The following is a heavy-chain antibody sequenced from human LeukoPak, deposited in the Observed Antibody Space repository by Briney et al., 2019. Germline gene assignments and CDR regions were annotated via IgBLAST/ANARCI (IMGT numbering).Heavy chain of an antibody. CDR3: ARGMGNGDY. Sequence: GGSLRLSCAVSGITLSNYGMSWVRQAPGTGLEWVSAISASGGSTYYADSVKGRFTISRDNSKNTLYLQMNSLRPEDTAVYYCARGMGNGDYWGQGTLVTVSS. V-gene: IGHV3-23*01. J-gene: IGHJ4*02. D-gene: IGHD7-27*01. CDR2: ISASGGST. CDR1: GITLSNYG.